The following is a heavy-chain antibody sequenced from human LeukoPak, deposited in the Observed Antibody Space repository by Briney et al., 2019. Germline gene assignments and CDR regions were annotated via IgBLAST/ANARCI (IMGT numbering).Heavy chain of an antibody. CDR1: GFTFSNAW. D-gene: IGHD6-19*01. V-gene: IGHV3-15*01. J-gene: IGHJ4*02. CDR3: TTDPGGVYSSGQDYYFDY. CDR2: IKSKTDGGTT. Sequence: GGSLRLSCAASGFTFSNAWMSWVRQAPGKGLEWVGRIKSKTDGGTTDYAAPVKGRFTISRDDSKNTLYLQMNSLKTEDTAVYYCTTDPGGVYSSGQDYYFDYWGQGTLVTVSS.